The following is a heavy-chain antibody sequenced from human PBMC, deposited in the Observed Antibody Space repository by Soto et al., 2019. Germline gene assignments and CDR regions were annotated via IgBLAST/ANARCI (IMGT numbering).Heavy chain of an antibody. CDR1: GGTFSSYA. CDR2: IIPIFGTA. J-gene: IGHJ6*02. CDR3: AIPGYCSSTSCTTRMDV. V-gene: IGHV1-69*13. Sequence: SVKVSCKASGGTFSSYAISWVRQAPGQGLEWMGGIIPIFGTANYAQKFQGRVTITADESTSTAYMELSSLRSEDTAVYYCAIPGYCSSTSCTTRMDVWGQGTTVTVSS. D-gene: IGHD2-2*01.